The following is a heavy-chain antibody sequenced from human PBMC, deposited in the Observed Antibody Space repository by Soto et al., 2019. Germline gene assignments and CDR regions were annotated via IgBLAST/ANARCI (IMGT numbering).Heavy chain of an antibody. Sequence: EVQLVESGGGLVQPGGSLRLSCAASGFTFSSYDMHWVRQATGKGLEWVSAIGTAGDTYYPGSVKGRFTISRENAKNSLYLQMNSLRAEDTAVYYCARVVAAAEDAFDIWGQGTMVTVSS. CDR2: IGTAGDT. V-gene: IGHV3-13*01. CDR3: ARVVAAAEDAFDI. D-gene: IGHD6-13*01. CDR1: GFTFSSYD. J-gene: IGHJ3*02.